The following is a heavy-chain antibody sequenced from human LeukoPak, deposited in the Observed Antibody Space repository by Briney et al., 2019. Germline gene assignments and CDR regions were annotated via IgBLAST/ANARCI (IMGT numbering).Heavy chain of an antibody. Sequence: ASVKVSCKASGYTFTGYYMHWVRQAPGQGLEWMGWINPNSGGTNYAQKFQGRVTMTRDTSINTAYMELSSLILDDTAVYFCTREDWWGQGTPVTVSS. CDR2: INPNSGGT. J-gene: IGHJ4*02. CDR1: GYTFTGYY. V-gene: IGHV1-2*02. D-gene: IGHD3/OR15-3a*01. CDR3: TREDW.